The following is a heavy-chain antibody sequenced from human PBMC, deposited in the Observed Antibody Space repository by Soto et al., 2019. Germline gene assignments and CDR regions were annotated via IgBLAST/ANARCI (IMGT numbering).Heavy chain of an antibody. CDR3: ARASQVGDCSSTSCHYDIAYYYYGLDV. CDR1: GGSISSGDYY. V-gene: IGHV4-30-4*01. Sequence: SETLSLTCTVSGGSISSGDYYCSWIRQPPGKGLEWIGYIYSSVSTYYNPSLKSRVTISVDTSKNQFSLKLSSVTAADTAVYYCARASQVGDCSSTSCHYDIAYYYYGLDVWGQGTTVAVSS. D-gene: IGHD2-2*01. J-gene: IGHJ6*01. CDR2: IYSSVST.